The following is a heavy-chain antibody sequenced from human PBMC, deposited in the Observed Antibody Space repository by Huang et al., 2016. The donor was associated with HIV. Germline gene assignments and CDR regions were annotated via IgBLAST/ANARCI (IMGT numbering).Heavy chain of an antibody. Sequence: QVQLEQWGEGLLKASETLSLTCAVYGGSFSGYYWNWLRQAPGKGLEWVVEINHSGNTNYNPALKSRVNMSVDTSKSQFSLYLTSLSAADTGTYFCARRYNSRRDYWGRGTLVTVHS. CDR1: GGSFSGYY. CDR3: ARRYNSRRDY. D-gene: IGHD3-22*01. J-gene: IGHJ4*02. CDR2: INHSGNT. V-gene: IGHV4-34*02.